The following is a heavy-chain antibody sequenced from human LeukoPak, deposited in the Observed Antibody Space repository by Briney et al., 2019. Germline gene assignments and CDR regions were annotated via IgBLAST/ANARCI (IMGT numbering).Heavy chain of an antibody. CDR2: ISTGSRTI. J-gene: IGHJ6*03. V-gene: IGHV3-48*04. Sequence: SGGSLRLSCAASGFTFSDYSMNWVRQAPGKGLEWVSFISTGSRTIQYADSVKGRFTISRDNAKNLLFLQMKSLRAEDTAVYYCVRVRIPSVKSHFMDVWAKGTTVTVSS. CDR1: GFTFSDYS. CDR3: VRVRIPSVKSHFMDV. D-gene: IGHD2-21*01.